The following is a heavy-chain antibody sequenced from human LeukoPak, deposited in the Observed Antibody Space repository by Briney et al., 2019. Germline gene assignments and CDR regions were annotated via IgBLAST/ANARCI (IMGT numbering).Heavy chain of an antibody. CDR2: ISGSGGST. D-gene: IGHD3-22*01. J-gene: IGHJ4*02. CDR3: AKARGTVVPPFDY. Sequence: GGSLRLSCAASRFTFSSYAMSWVRQAPGKGLEWVSGISGSGGSTYYADSVKGRFTISRDNSKKTLYLQMNSLRAEDTAVYYCAKARGTVVPPFDYWGQGTLVTVSS. V-gene: IGHV3-23*01. CDR1: RFTFSSYA.